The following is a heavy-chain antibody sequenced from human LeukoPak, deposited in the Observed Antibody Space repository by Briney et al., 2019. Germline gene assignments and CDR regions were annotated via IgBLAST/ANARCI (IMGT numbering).Heavy chain of an antibody. CDR2: ISGSGTTI. V-gene: IGHV3-48*03. CDR1: GFTFSRYE. D-gene: IGHD6-13*01. J-gene: IGHJ6*03. CDR3: ASNGSSWYVGSYYYYMDV. Sequence: PGRSLRLSCAASGFTFSRYEMNWVRQAPGKGLEWISYISGSGTTIYYADSVKGRFTISRDNAKNSLYLQMNSLRAEDTAVYYCASNGSSWYVGSYYYYMDVWGKGTTVTVSS.